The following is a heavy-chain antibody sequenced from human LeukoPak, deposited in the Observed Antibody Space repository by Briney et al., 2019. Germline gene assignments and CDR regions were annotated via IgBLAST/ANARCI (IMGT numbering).Heavy chain of an antibody. CDR3: XXXXXXXXYYSNPKSGAFDF. J-gene: IGHJ4*02. D-gene: IGHD3-10*01. CDR2: VYSSGSA. V-gene: IGHV4-39*01. Sequence: SETLSLTCAVSGGSIRSSHHYWGWIRQPPGKGLEWIGSVYSSGSAYYNPSLRTGVFISVDTSKSQFSLKLTSVTAADTAVYXXXXXXXXXXYYSNPKSGAFDFWGQGTPVTVSS. CDR1: GGSIRSSHHY.